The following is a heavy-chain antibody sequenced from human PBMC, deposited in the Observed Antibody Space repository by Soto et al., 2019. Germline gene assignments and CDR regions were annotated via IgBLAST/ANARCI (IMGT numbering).Heavy chain of an antibody. V-gene: IGHV3-48*03. CDR1: GFTFSSYE. J-gene: IGHJ4*02. CDR3: ARGGSYYTFDY. Sequence: GGSLRLSCAASGFTFSSYEMNWVRQAPGTGLEWVSYISSSGSTKYYADSVKGRFTISRHNAKNSLYLQMNSLRAEDTAVYYCARGGSYYTFDYWGQGTLVTVSS. D-gene: IGHD1-26*01. CDR2: ISSSGSTK.